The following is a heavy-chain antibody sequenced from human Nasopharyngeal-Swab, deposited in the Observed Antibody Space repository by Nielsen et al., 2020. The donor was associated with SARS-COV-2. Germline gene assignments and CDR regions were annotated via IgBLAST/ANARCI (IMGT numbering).Heavy chain of an antibody. J-gene: IGHJ4*02. CDR2: ISGSGGST. V-gene: IGHV3-23*01. D-gene: IGHD2-15*01. Sequence: GESLKISRAASGFTFSSYAMSWVRQAPGKGLEWVSAISGSGGSTYYADSVKGRFTISRDNSKNTLYLQMNSLRAEDTAVYYCAKKDIVVVVAATVFDYWGQGTLVTVSS. CDR3: AKKDIVVVVAATVFDY. CDR1: GFTFSSYA.